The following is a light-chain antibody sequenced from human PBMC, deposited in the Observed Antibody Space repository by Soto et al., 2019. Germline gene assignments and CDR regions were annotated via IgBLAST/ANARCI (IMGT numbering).Light chain of an antibody. CDR2: AAS. Sequence: DIQMTQSPSSVSASVGDRVTITCRASQGISSYLAWYQQKPGKAPKLLIYAASNLQSGVPSRLSGSGSGTDFTLTISSLQPEYFATYYCQQANSFPLTFGGGTKVEIK. CDR3: QQANSFPLT. CDR1: QGISSY. J-gene: IGKJ4*01. V-gene: IGKV1-12*01.